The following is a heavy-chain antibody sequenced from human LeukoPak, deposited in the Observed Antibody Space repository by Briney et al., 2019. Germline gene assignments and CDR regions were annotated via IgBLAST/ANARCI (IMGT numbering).Heavy chain of an antibody. CDR3: ATYSSSSRKEYYYYMDV. D-gene: IGHD6-6*01. CDR1: GYTFTDYY. V-gene: IGHV1-69-2*01. CDR2: VDPEDGET. Sequence: ASVKISCKVSGYTFTDYYMHWVQQAPGKGLEWMGLVDPEDGETIHAEKFQGRVTITADTSTDTAYMELSSLRSEDTAVYYCATYSSSSRKEYYYYMDVWGKGTTVTVSS. J-gene: IGHJ6*03.